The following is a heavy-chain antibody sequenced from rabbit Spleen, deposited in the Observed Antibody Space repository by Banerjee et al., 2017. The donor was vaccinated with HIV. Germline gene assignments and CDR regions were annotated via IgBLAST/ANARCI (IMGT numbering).Heavy chain of an antibody. J-gene: IGHJ4*01. Sequence: QSLEESGGDLVKPGASLTLTCTASGFSFSSSYYMCWVRQAPGKGLELIACIDTGSSGSTWYASWAKGRFTISKTSSTTVTLQMTSLTAADTATYFCARDLVAVIGWNFNLWGQGTLVTVS. CDR3: ARDLVAVIGWNFNL. CDR1: GFSFSSSYY. CDR2: IDTGSSGST. V-gene: IGHV1S40*01. D-gene: IGHD1-1*01.